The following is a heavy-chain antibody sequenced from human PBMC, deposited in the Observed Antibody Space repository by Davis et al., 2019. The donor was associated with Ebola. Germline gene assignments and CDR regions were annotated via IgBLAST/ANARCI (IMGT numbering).Heavy chain of an antibody. V-gene: IGHV3-74*01. D-gene: IGHD5-24*01. CDR2: INSDGSST. J-gene: IGHJ4*02. CDR3: ARDPGRDRPRSYFDY. CDR1: GFTFDDYA. Sequence: GSLRLSCAASGFTFDDYAMHWVRQAPGKGLVWVSRINSDGSSTSYADSVKGRFTISRDNAKNTLYVQMNSLRDEDTAVHYCARDPGRDRPRSYFDYWGQGTLVTVSS.